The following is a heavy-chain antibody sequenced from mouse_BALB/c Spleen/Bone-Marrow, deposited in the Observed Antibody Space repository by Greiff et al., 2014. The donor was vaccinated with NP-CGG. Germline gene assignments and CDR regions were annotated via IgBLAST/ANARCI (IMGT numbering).Heavy chain of an antibody. J-gene: IGHJ4*01. CDR2: IHYSGIT. D-gene: IGHD4-1*01. CDR3: ARFAGTPYTMDY. CDR1: GYSIISYYS. Sequence: EVHLVESGPDLVKPSQSLSLTCTVTGYSIISYYSWHWIRQFPGNKLEWMGYIHYSGITVYNPSLKSRISITRDTSNNQFFLQLNSVTTEDTATYYCARFAGTPYTMDYWGQGTSVTVSS. V-gene: IGHV3-1*02.